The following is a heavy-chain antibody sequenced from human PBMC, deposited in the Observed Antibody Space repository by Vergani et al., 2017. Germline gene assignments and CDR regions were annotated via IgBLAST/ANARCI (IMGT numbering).Heavy chain of an antibody. Sequence: QLQLQESGSGLVKPSQTLSLTCAVSGGSISSGGYSWSWIRQPPGKGLEWIGRIYTSGSTNYNPSLKSRVTMSVDTSKNQFSLKLSSVTAADTAVYYCARDRDDFWSGGGGWFDPWGQGTLVTVSS. CDR2: IYTSGST. J-gene: IGHJ5*02. CDR1: GGSISSGGYS. V-gene: IGHV4-30-2*01. D-gene: IGHD3-3*01. CDR3: ARDRDDFWSGGGGWFDP.